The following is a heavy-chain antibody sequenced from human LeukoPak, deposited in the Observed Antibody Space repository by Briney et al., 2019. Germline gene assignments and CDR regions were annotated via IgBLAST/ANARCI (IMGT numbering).Heavy chain of an antibody. J-gene: IGHJ4*02. V-gene: IGHV4-39*07. Sequence: PSETLSLTCTVSGGSISSSSYYWGWIRQPPGTGLEWIGSIYYSGSTYYNPSLKSRVTISVDTSKNQFSLKLSSVTAADTAVYYCARDVGYSGSYYDYWGQGTLVTVSS. D-gene: IGHD1-26*01. CDR3: ARDVGYSGSYYDY. CDR2: IYYSGST. CDR1: GGSISSSSYY.